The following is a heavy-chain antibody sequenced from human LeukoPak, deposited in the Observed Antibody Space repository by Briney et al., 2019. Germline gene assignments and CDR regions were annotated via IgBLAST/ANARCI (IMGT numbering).Heavy chain of an antibody. CDR2: IDWDDDK. CDR3: ARSRGYSGYDYAKFYFDY. D-gene: IGHD5-12*01. CDR1: GFSLSTSGMR. Sequence: PTLVNPTQTLTLTCTFSGFSLSTSGMRVSWIRQPPGKALEWLARIDWDDDKFYSTSLKTRLTISKDTSKNQVVLTMTNMDPVDTATYYCARSRGYSGYDYAKFYFDYWGQGTLVTVSS. J-gene: IGHJ4*02. V-gene: IGHV2-70*04.